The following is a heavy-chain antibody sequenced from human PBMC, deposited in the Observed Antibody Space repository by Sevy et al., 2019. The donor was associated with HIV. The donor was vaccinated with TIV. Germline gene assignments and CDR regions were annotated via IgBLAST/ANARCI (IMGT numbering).Heavy chain of an antibody. CDR2: IKEDGSEK. CDR1: GFTFSSYW. V-gene: IGHV3-7*01. D-gene: IGHD5-12*01. Sequence: GGSLRLSCAASGFTFSSYWMSWVRQAPGKGLEWVAKIKEDGSEKQCVDSVKGRFTISRDNAKNSLYLQMNSLRAEGKAVYYWARGARITDGWGKGAPGNGSS. J-gene: IGHJ6*04. CDR3: ARGARITDG.